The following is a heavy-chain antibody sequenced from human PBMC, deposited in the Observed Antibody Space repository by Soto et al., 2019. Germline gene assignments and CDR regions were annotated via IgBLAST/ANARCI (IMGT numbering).Heavy chain of an antibody. Sequence: GGSLRLSCAASGFTFSSYSMNWVRQAPGKGLEWVSSISSSSSYIYYADSVKGRFTISRDNAKNSLYLQMNSLRAEDTAVYYCARVMCGSGGSCHGWHWFDPCGQGTLVTVPS. J-gene: IGHJ5*02. CDR2: ISSSSSYI. V-gene: IGHV3-21*01. CDR3: ARVMCGSGGSCHGWHWFDP. CDR1: GFTFSSYS. D-gene: IGHD2-15*01.